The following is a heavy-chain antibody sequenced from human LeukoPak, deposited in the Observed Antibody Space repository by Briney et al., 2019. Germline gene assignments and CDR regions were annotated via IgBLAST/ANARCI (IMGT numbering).Heavy chain of an antibody. D-gene: IGHD6-19*01. CDR3: APSYTGYSSGWYWFDP. J-gene: IGHJ5*02. V-gene: IGHV1-24*01. Sequence: ASVKVSCKVSGYTLTELSMHWARQAPGKGLEWMGGFDPEDGETIYAQKFQGRVTMTEDTSTDTAYMELSSLRSEDTAVYYCAPSYTGYSSGWYWFDPWGQGTLVTVSS. CDR1: GYTLTELS. CDR2: FDPEDGET.